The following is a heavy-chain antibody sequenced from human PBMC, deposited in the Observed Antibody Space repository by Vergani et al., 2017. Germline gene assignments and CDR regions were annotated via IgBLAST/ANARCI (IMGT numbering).Heavy chain of an antibody. CDR3: ARGSGSSSPDYFDY. CDR1: GYSFTYYW. V-gene: IGHV5-51*03. D-gene: IGHD1-26*01. CDR2: IYPGYSDI. Sequence: EVQLVQSGAEVKKPGESLKISCKGSGYSFTYYWIGWVRQMPGKGLEWMGIIYPGYSDIRYSPSFQGQGTLSADRSISTAYLQWSSLKASDTAMYFCARGSGSSSPDYFDYWGQGTLVTVSS. J-gene: IGHJ4*02.